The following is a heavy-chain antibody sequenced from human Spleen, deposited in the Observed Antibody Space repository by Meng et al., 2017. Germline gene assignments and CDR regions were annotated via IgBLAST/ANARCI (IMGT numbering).Heavy chain of an antibody. Sequence: GGSLRLSCAASGFTFDDYTMHWVRQAPGKGLEWVSLISWDGGSTYYADSVKGRFTISRDNSKNTLYLQMNSLRAEDTAVYYCARGRRVIHPYYFDNWGQRTLVTVSS. D-gene: IGHD3-10*01. CDR3: ARGRRVIHPYYFDN. V-gene: IGHV3-43*01. CDR2: ISWDGGST. J-gene: IGHJ4*02. CDR1: GFTFDDYT.